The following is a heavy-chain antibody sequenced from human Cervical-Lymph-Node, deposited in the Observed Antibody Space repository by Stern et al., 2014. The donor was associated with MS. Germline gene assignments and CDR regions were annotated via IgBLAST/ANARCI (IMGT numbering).Heavy chain of an antibody. J-gene: IGHJ6*02. D-gene: IGHD2-2*01. CDR1: GGSITSDNYY. CDR2: IYYSGTT. Sequence: QLQLQESGPGLVKPSQTLSLTCTVSGGSITSDNYYWTWIRQHPGKGLEWIGHIYYSGTTYYNPSLKSRVSITVDTSKNLFSLRLSSVTAADTAVYYCARDHFTTSLDVWGHGTTVTV. CDR3: ARDHFTTSLDV. V-gene: IGHV4-31*03.